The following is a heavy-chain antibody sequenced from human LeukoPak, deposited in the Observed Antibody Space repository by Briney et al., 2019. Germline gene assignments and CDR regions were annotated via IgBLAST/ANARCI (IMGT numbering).Heavy chain of an antibody. CDR2: ISYDGSNK. D-gene: IGHD2-15*01. CDR1: GFTFSSHW. Sequence: PGGSLRLSCAGSGFTFSSHWMTWVRQTPGKGLEWVAVISYDGSNKYYADSVKGRFTISRDNSKNTLYLQMNSLRAEDTAVYYCARDAPYCSGGNCYSVFDYWGQGTLVTVSS. CDR3: ARDAPYCSGGNCYSVFDY. J-gene: IGHJ4*02. V-gene: IGHV3-30-3*01.